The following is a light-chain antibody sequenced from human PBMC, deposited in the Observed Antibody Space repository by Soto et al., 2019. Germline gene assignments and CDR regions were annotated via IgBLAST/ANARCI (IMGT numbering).Light chain of an antibody. CDR3: SSYAGSNNRV. CDR1: SSDVGGYNY. CDR2: EVS. Sequence: QSVLTQPPSASGSPGQSVTISCTGTSSDVGGYNYVSWYQQHPGKAPKLMIYEVSKRPSGVPDRFSGSKPGNTASLTVSGLQAEDEADYYCSSYAGSNNRVFGGGTQLTVL. J-gene: IGLJ3*02. V-gene: IGLV2-8*01.